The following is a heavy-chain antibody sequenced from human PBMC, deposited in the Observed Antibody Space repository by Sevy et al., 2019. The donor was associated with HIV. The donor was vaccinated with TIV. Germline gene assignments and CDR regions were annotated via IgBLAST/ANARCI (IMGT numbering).Heavy chain of an antibody. J-gene: IGHJ4*02. Sequence: GGSLRLSCAASGFIFNSYVMSWVRQAPGKGLEWVSSISGSGGYTYYADSVKGRFTISRDNSNNRLYLEMNSMSAEDTAVYYCEAITTAGRDYWGQGTLVTVSS. CDR2: ISGSGGYT. CDR1: GFIFNSYV. D-gene: IGHD1-1*01. CDR3: EAITTAGRDY. V-gene: IGHV3-23*01.